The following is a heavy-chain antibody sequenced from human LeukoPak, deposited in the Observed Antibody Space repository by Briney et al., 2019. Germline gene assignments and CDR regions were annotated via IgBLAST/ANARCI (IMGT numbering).Heavy chain of an antibody. D-gene: IGHD3-22*01. Sequence: PGGSLRLSCAASGFTFSSYAMSWVRQAPGKGLEWVSAISGSGGSTYYADSVKGRFTISRDNAKNSLYLQMNSLRAEDTAVYYCARAGGYDSSGYDEFDYWGQGTLVTVSS. J-gene: IGHJ4*02. CDR2: ISGSGGST. CDR1: GFTFSSYA. V-gene: IGHV3-23*01. CDR3: ARAGGYDSSGYDEFDY.